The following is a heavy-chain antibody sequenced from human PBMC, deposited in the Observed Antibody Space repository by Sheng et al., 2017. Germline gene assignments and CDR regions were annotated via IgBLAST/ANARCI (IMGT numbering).Heavy chain of an antibody. V-gene: IGHV3-43D*03. CDR2: ISWDGGST. J-gene: IGHJ4*02. Sequence: EVQLVESGGVVVQPGGSLRLSCAASGFTFDDYAMHWVRQAPGKGLEWVSLISWDGGSTYYADSVKGRFTISRDNSKNSLYLQMNSLRAEDTALYYCAKDHSSGYYYFDYWGQGTLVTVSS. CDR3: AKDHSSGYYYFDY. CDR1: GFTFDDYA. D-gene: IGHD3-22*01.